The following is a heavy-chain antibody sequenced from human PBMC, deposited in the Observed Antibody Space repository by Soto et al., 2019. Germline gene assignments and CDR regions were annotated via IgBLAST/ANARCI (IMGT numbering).Heavy chain of an antibody. CDR2: ILFDGGNI. Sequence: PGGSLRLSCASSGFKFSAYGMYWVRQAPGRGLEWVAVILFDGGNIYYGDSVKGRLTISRDNSKSTVYLQMNDLRADDTAVYFCAKGAVLGNGDYYSDYWGRGTLVTVSS. V-gene: IGHV3-30*18. D-gene: IGHD7-27*01. J-gene: IGHJ4*01. CDR1: GFKFSAYG. CDR3: AKGAVLGNGDYYSDY.